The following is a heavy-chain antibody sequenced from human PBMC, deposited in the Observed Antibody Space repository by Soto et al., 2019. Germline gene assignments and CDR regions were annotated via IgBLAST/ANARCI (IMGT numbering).Heavy chain of an antibody. CDR3: ARDKVLRFLEWLLTN. D-gene: IGHD3-3*01. CDR1: GFTFSSYA. Sequence: GGSLRLSCAASGFTFSSYAMHWVRQAPGRGLEWVAVISYDGSNKYYADSVKGRFTISRDNSKNTLYLQMNSLRAEDTAVYYCARDKVLRFLEWLLTNWGQGTLVTVSS. J-gene: IGHJ4*02. CDR2: ISYDGSNK. V-gene: IGHV3-30-3*01.